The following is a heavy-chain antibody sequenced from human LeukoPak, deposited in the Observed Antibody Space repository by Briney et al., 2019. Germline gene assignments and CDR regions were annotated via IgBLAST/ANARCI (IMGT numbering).Heavy chain of an antibody. CDR1: GFTVNRTY. CDR2: IYSGGAT. CDR3: ASGGDLLDY. J-gene: IGHJ4*02. V-gene: IGHV3-66*01. Sequence: GGSLRLSCAASGFTVNRTYMSWVRQAPGRGLEWVSVIYSGGATYYSDSVQGRFTISRDNAKNSLYLQMNSLRGEDTAVYYCASGGDLLDYWGQGTLVTVSS. D-gene: IGHD3-3*01.